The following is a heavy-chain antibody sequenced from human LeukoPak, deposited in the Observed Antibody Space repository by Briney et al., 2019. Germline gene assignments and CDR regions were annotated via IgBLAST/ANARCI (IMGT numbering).Heavy chain of an antibody. CDR3: ARRRYYDSTGYXX. D-gene: IGHD3-22*01. CDR2: IYYTGKT. CDR1: GDFISSSSYY. J-gene: IGHJ1*01. Sequence: PSETLSLTCTVSGDFISSSSYYWGWIRQPPGKGLEWIGDIYYTGKTYYNPSLKSRVFISIDTSKNYFSLNLNFVTAADTAVYYCARRRYYDSTGYXXWGXGSLVT. V-gene: IGHV4-39*02.